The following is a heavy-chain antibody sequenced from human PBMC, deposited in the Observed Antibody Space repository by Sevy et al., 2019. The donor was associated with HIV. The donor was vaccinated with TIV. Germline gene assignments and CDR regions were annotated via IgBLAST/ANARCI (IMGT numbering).Heavy chain of an antibody. CDR2: IYSGGST. CDR3: ARGLEYYGSGSYSYYYYGMDV. D-gene: IGHD3-10*01. V-gene: IGHV3-53*01. CDR1: GFTVSSNY. J-gene: IGHJ6*02. Sequence: EGSLRLSCAASGFTVSSNYMSWVRQAPGKGLEWVSVIYSGGSTYYADSVKGRFTISRDNSKNTLYLQMNSLRAEDTAVYYCARGLEYYGSGSYSYYYYGMDVWGQGTTVTVSS.